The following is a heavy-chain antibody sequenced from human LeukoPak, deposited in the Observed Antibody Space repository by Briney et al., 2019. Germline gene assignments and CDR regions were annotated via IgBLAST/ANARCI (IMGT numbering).Heavy chain of an antibody. CDR1: GFTFSGYS. Sequence: GGSLRLSCAASGFTFSGYSMNWVRQAPGKGLEWVSSISSGSSYIYYADSVQGRFTISRDNAKNSLYRQMNSLRAEDTAVYYCARLPSTHFYDSTRVFEDYWGQGTLVTVSS. D-gene: IGHD3-22*01. CDR2: ISSGSSYI. V-gene: IGHV3-21*01. CDR3: ARLPSTHFYDSTRVFEDY. J-gene: IGHJ4*02.